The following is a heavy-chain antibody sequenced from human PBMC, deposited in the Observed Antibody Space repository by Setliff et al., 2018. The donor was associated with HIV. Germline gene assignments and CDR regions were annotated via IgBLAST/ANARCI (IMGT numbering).Heavy chain of an antibody. Sequence: SETLSLTCPVSGDSTSSYYWSWIRQPPGKGLEWIGYIYTTGSTNYNPSLKSRVTISLDTPKNQLSLKLSSVTAADTAVYYCAHYYYDTSGQPFDYWGQGTLVTVSS. CDR2: IYTTGST. J-gene: IGHJ4*02. D-gene: IGHD3-22*01. CDR1: GDSTSSYY. CDR3: AHYYYDTSGQPFDY. V-gene: IGHV4-4*09.